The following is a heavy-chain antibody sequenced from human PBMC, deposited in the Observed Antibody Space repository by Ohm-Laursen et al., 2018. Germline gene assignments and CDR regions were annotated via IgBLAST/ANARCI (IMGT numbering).Heavy chain of an antibody. J-gene: IGHJ4*02. CDR3: ARDGYYYDSSGLDY. CDR1: GFTFSSYG. V-gene: IGHV3-33*08. D-gene: IGHD3-22*01. CDR2: IWYDGSNK. Sequence: SLRLSCTASGFTFSSYGMHWVRQAPGKGLEWVAVIWYDGSNKYYADSVKGRFTISRDNSKNTLYPQMNSLRAEDTAVYYCARDGYYYDSSGLDYWDQGTLVTVSS.